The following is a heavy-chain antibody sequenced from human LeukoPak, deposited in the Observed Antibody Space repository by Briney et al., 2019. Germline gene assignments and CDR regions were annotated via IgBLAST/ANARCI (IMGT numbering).Heavy chain of an antibody. D-gene: IGHD2-15*01. CDR1: GFTFSSYE. J-gene: IGHJ6*02. Sequence: GGSLGLSCAASGFTFSSYEMNWVRQAPGKGLEWVSYISSSGSTIYYADSVKGRFTISRDNAKNSLYLQMNSLRAEDTAVYYCASNLLGSPDYYYYGMDVWGQGTTVTVSS. CDR3: ASNLLGSPDYYYYGMDV. V-gene: IGHV3-48*03. CDR2: ISSSGSTI.